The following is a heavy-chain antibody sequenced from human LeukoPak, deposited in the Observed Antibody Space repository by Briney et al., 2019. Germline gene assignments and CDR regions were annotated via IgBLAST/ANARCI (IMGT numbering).Heavy chain of an antibody. J-gene: IGHJ4*02. CDR1: GYTFAAHH. CDR3: SGRYGPGPV. CDR2: ILPDGRDS. Sequence: ASVKVSCKASGYTFAAHHIHWVRQAPGQGLEWMGWILPDGRDSKYSQKFQDRMTLTTDTSTNTAYMELSRLIPDDTAVYYCSGRYGPGPVWGQGTLISASP. V-gene: IGHV1-2*02. D-gene: IGHD3-10*01.